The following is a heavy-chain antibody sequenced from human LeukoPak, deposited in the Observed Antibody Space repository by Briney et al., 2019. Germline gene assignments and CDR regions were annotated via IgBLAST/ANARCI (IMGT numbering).Heavy chain of an antibody. CDR1: GYTFTSYG. CDR3: ARVALGPYYYYYYMDA. J-gene: IGHJ6*03. CDR2: ISAYNGNT. D-gene: IGHD1-26*01. V-gene: IGHV1-18*01. Sequence: ASVKVSCKASGYTFTSYGISWVRQAPGQGLEWMGWISAYNGNTNYAQKPQGRVTMTTDTSTSTAYMELRSLRSDDTAVYYCARVALGPYYYYYYMDAWGKGTTVTVSS.